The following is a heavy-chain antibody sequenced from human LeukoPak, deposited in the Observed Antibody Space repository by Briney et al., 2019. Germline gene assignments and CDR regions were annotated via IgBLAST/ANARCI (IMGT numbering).Heavy chain of an antibody. CDR3: AGGPKYSSSWYDIGIDY. Sequence: GGSLRLSCAASGFTFDDYAMHWVRQAPGKGLEWVSGISWNSGSIGYADSVKGRFTISRDNSKNTLYLQMNSLRAEDTAVHYCAGGPKYSSSWYDIGIDYWGQGTLVTVSS. J-gene: IGHJ4*02. CDR2: ISWNSGSI. D-gene: IGHD6-13*01. V-gene: IGHV3-9*01. CDR1: GFTFDDYA.